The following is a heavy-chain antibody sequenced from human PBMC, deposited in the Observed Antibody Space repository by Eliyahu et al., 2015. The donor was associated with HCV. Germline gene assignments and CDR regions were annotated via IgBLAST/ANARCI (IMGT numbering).Heavy chain of an antibody. J-gene: IGHJ6*02. CDR2: INPHNGDT. V-gene: IGHV1-2*02. Sequence: QVQLVQSGAELKKPGASVKVSCKASGYTFSDYFMHWARQAPGQGLEWMGWINPHNGDTNYAQKFQGRVTMTRDTSISTAYMELSRLRSDDTAVYYCGRSNVLTLPGGTMDVWGQGTTVTVSS. CDR1: GYTFSDYF. CDR3: GRSNVLTLPGGTMDV. D-gene: IGHD1-1*01.